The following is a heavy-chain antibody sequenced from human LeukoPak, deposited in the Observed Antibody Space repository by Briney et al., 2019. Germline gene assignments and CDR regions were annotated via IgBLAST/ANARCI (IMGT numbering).Heavy chain of an antibody. CDR2: INPNSGGT. CDR1: GYTFTGYY. V-gene: IGHV1-2*06. Sequence: ASVKVSCKASGYTFTGYYMHWVLQAPGQGLEWMGRINPNSGGTNYAQKFQGRVTMTRDTSISTAYMELSRLRSDDTAVYYCARDLSGAAGNWFDPWGQGTLVTVSS. J-gene: IGHJ5*02. D-gene: IGHD2-8*02. CDR3: ARDLSGAAGNWFDP.